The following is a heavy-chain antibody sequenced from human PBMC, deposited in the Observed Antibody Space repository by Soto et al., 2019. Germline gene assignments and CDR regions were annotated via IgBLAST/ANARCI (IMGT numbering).Heavy chain of an antibody. CDR3: ARETTVISFDY. D-gene: IGHD4-17*01. CDR1: GGSFSGYY. V-gene: IGHV4-34*01. Sequence: LETLSLTCAVYGGSFSGYYWSWIRQPPGKGLEWIGEINHSGSTNYNPSLKSRVTISVDTSKNQFSLKLSSVTAADTAVYYCARETTVISFDYWGQGTLVTVSS. J-gene: IGHJ4*02. CDR2: INHSGST.